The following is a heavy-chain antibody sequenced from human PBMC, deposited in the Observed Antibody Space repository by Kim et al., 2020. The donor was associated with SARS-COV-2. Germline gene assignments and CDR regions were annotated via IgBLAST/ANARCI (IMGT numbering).Heavy chain of an antibody. D-gene: IGHD3-10*01. J-gene: IGHJ4*02. CDR3: ARDASMVRGGHTFDY. Sequence: GGSLRLSCAASGFTFSSYSMNWVRQAPGKGLEWVSYISSSSSTIYYADSVKGRFTISRDNAKNSLYLQMNSLRDEDTAVYYCARDASMVRGGHTFDYWGQGTLVTVSS. CDR2: ISSSSSTI. CDR1: GFTFSSYS. V-gene: IGHV3-48*02.